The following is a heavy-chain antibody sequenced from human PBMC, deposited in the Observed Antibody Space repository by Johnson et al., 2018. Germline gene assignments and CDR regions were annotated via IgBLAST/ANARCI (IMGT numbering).Heavy chain of an antibody. V-gene: IGHV3-23*01. CDR2: ITETGGSP. D-gene: IGHD2-2*02. Sequence: VQLQESGGGLAQPGGSLKLSCVASGFTFSSYVMSWVRQVPDKGLEWVPTITETGGSPYYADSVRGRFTISRENSKNSLYLQMNSLRAEDTAVYYCARSIPFCYGMDVWGQGTTVTVSS. J-gene: IGHJ6*02. CDR3: ARSIPFCYGMDV. CDR1: GFTFSSYV.